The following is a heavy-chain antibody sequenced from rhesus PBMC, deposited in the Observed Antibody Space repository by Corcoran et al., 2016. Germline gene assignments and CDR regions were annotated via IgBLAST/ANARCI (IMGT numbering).Heavy chain of an antibody. CDR3: ADNRGYFDY. D-gene: IGHD3-3*01. Sequence: EVQLVETGGGVVQPGGSLKHSCAASGFTFSSNGMSWVRQAPGKGLEWFSAINSGGGSTYYADSVNGPFTISRANSKNSLSLQMNSMGAEDTAVYYCADNRGYFDYWGQGVLVTVSS. J-gene: IGHJ4*01. CDR2: INSGGGST. CDR1: GFTFSSNG. V-gene: IGHV3S5*01.